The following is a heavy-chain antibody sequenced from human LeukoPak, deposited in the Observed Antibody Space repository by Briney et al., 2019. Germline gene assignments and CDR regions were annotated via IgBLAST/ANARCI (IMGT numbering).Heavy chain of an antibody. Sequence: PGRSLRLSCAASGFTYSSYAMHWVRQAPGKGLEWVAVISYDGNNKYYADSVKGRFTISRDNSKNTLYLQMNSLRAEDTAVYYCARDSSRTMIVVNPDYWGQGTLVTVSS. V-gene: IGHV3-30-3*01. CDR3: ARDSSRTMIVVNPDY. CDR2: ISYDGNNK. J-gene: IGHJ4*02. CDR1: GFTYSSYA. D-gene: IGHD3-22*01.